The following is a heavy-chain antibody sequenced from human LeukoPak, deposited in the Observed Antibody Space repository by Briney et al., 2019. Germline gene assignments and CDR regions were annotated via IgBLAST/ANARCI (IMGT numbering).Heavy chain of an antibody. CDR1: GFNFRDYS. Sequence: GGSLRLSCVAYGFNFRDYSMNWVRQAPGKGLDWVSGISGTSSYMYYGDSVKGRFTVSRDNAKNSLYLQMESLRVEDTAVYYCAKGDSEQWQDLDYWGQGTLVTVSS. V-gene: IGHV3-21*01. J-gene: IGHJ4*02. CDR2: ISGTSSYM. CDR3: AKGDSEQWQDLDY. D-gene: IGHD6-19*01.